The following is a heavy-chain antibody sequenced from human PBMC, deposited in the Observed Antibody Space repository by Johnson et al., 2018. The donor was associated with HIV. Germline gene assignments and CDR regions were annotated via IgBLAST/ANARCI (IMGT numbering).Heavy chain of an antibody. CDR1: GFTVSSNY. Sequence: VQLVESGGGLIQPGGSLRLSCAASGFTVSSNYMSWVRQAPGKGLEWVSVIYSGGSTYYADSVKGRFTISRDNSKNTRYRQMNSLRAEDTAVYYCAKVSGWYTWGVFDIWGQGTMVTVSS. CDR3: AKVSGWYTWGVFDI. V-gene: IGHV3-53*01. J-gene: IGHJ3*02. CDR2: IYSGGST. D-gene: IGHD6-19*01.